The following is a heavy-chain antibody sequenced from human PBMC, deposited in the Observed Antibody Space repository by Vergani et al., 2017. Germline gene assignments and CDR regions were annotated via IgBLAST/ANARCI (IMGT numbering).Heavy chain of an antibody. J-gene: IGHJ6*02. V-gene: IGHV1-2*02. CDR3: ARDKIVVVVAAPIYGMDV. D-gene: IGHD2-15*01. Sequence: QVQLVQSGAEVKKPGASVKVSCKASGYTFTGYYMHWVRQAPGQGLEWMGWINPNSGGTNYAQKFQGRVTMTRDTSISTAYMELSRLRSDDTAVYYCARDKIVVVVAAPIYGMDVWGQGTTVTVSS. CDR1: GYTFTGYY. CDR2: INPNSGGT.